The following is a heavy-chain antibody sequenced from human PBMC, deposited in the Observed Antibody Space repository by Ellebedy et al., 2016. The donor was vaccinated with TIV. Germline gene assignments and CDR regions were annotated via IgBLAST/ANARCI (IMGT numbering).Heavy chain of an antibody. V-gene: IGHV1-46*01. CDR1: GYTFTSYF. Sequence: ASVKVSCKASGYTFTSYFLYWVRQAPGQGLEWMGMINPASGNSNYAQKFQGRVAMTRDTSTNTVYMELSSLRSEDTAVYYCARGDNYYYESSGYYYNYWGQGTLVTVSS. D-gene: IGHD3-22*01. J-gene: IGHJ4*02. CDR2: INPASGNS. CDR3: ARGDNYYYESSGYYYNY.